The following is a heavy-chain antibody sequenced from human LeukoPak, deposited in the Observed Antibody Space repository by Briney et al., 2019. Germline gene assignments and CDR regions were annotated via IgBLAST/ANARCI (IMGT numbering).Heavy chain of an antibody. D-gene: IGHD3-10*01. Sequence: SGTLSLTCAVSGGSISSSNWWSWVRQPPGKGLEWIGEIYHSGSTTYNPSLKSRVTISVDKSKNQFSLKLSCVTAADTAVYYCARGLVRGVIITRRGWFDPWGQGTLVTVSS. J-gene: IGHJ5*02. CDR3: ARGLVRGVIITRRGWFDP. CDR1: GGSISSSNW. V-gene: IGHV4-4*02. CDR2: IYHSGST.